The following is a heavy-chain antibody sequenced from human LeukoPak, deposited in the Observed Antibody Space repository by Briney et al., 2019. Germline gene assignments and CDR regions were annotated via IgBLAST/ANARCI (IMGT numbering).Heavy chain of an antibody. CDR1: GFTFSNYG. Sequence: GGSLRLSCAASGFTFSNYGMSWVRQAPGKGLEWVASIKQDGSEKFYVDSVKGRFTISRDNAKNSQYLQMNSLRAEDTAIYYCTRVGYIDEGIDYWGQGTLVTVSS. J-gene: IGHJ4*02. V-gene: IGHV3-7*04. CDR3: TRVGYIDEGIDY. D-gene: IGHD5-24*01. CDR2: IKQDGSEK.